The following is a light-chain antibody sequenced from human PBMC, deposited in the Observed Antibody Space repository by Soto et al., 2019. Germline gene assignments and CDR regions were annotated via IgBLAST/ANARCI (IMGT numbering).Light chain of an antibody. J-gene: IGKJ1*01. CDR1: QGIAIW. CDR3: QQYETFSGT. Sequence: DIQMTQSPSTLSASVGDRVTITCRASQGIAIWLSWYQQKPGEAPKLLIYDASALPRGVPSRFSGSGSGTKFTLTIASLQPDDFATYYCQQYETFSGTFGPGTKVDIK. V-gene: IGKV1-5*01. CDR2: DAS.